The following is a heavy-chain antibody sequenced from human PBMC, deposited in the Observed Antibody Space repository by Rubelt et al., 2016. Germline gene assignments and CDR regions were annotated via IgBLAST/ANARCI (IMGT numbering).Heavy chain of an antibody. CDR3: ARRHEYDYGDYTYWYFDL. CDR1: GFTFSSYA. V-gene: IGHV3-30*04. J-gene: IGHJ2*01. Sequence: VQLVESGGGLVQPGGSLRLSCAASGFTFSSYAMSWVRQAPGKGLEWVAVISYDGSNKYYADSVKGRFTISRDNSKNTLYLQMNSLRAEDTAVYYCARRHEYDYGDYTYWYFDLWGRGTLVTVSS. CDR2: ISYDGSNK. D-gene: IGHD4-17*01.